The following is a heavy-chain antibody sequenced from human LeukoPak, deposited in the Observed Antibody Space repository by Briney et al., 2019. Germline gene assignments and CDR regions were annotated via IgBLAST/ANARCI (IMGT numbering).Heavy chain of an antibody. J-gene: IGHJ4*02. D-gene: IGHD3-22*01. CDR3: ATTSDYYDSSGPPFDY. V-gene: IGHV1-24*01. Sequence: ASVKVSCKVSGYTLTELSMHWVRQAPGKGLEWMGGFDPEDGETIYAQKFQGRVTMTEDTSTDTAYMELSSLRSEDTAVYYCATTSDYYDSSGPPFDYWSQGTLVTVSS. CDR2: FDPEDGET. CDR1: GYTLTELS.